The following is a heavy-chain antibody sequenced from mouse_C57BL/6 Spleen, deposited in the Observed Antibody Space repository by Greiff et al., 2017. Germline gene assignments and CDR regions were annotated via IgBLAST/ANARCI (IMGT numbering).Heavy chain of an antibody. D-gene: IGHD2-4*01. J-gene: IGHJ4*01. CDR1: GFTFSDYG. V-gene: IGHV5-17*01. CDR2: ISSGSSTI. CDR3: ARGKYDYDYAMDY. Sequence: EVKVVESGGGLVKPGGSLKLSCAASGFTFSDYGMHWVRQAPEKGLEWVAYISSGSSTIYYADTVKGRFTISRDNAKNTLFLQMTSLRSEDTAMYYCARGKYDYDYAMDYWGQGTSVTVSS.